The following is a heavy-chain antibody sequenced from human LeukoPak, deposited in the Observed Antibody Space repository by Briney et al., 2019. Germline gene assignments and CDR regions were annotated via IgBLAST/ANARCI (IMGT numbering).Heavy chain of an antibody. V-gene: IGHV3-66*01. CDR3: AREGIASYYFDY. CDR1: GFTVSSNY. CDR2: IYSGGST. D-gene: IGHD2-15*01. J-gene: IGHJ4*02. Sequence: PGGSLRLSCAASGFTVSSNYMSWVRQAPGKGLEWVSVIYSGGSTYYADSVKGRFTISRDNSKNALYLQMNSLRAEDTAVYYCAREGIASYYFDYWGQGTLVTVSS.